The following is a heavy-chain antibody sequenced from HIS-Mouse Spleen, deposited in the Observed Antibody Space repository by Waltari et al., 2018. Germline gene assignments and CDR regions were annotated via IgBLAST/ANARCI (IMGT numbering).Heavy chain of an antibody. J-gene: IGHJ4*02. V-gene: IGHV3-66*01. CDR1: GFPVSSNY. CDR2: IYSGGST. CDR3: ARFTPVSGSFDY. D-gene: IGHD1-26*01. Sequence: EVQLVESGGGLVQPGGSLRLSCAASGFPVSSNYLSWVRQDPGKGLEWVSVIYSGGSTYYADSVKGRFTISRDNSKNTLYLQMNSLRAEDTAVYYCARFTPVSGSFDYWGQGTLVTVSS.